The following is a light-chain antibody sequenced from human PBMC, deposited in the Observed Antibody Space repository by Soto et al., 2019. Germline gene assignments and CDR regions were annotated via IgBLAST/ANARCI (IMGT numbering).Light chain of an antibody. CDR3: RSKASTISYV. CDR2: EVS. Sequence: QSVLTQPASVSGSPGQSVAISCTGTSSDVGGYNYVSWYQQHPGKVPKLLIYEVSNRPSGVSNRFSGSKSGNTASLTISGLQAEDEADYYCRSKASTISYVFGTGTKVTVL. CDR1: SSDVGGYNY. J-gene: IGLJ1*01. V-gene: IGLV2-14*01.